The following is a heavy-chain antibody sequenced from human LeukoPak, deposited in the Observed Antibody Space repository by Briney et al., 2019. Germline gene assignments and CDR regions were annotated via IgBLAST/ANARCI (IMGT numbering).Heavy chain of an antibody. CDR1: GFTFSSYS. J-gene: IGHJ3*02. Sequence: GVLRLSCAASGFTFSSYSMNWVRQAPGKGLEWVSYISSSSSTIYYADSVKGRFTISRDNAKNSLYLQMNSLRAEDTAVYYCARVYNWNYGEEPNDAFDIWGQGTMVTVSS. V-gene: IGHV3-48*01. CDR2: ISSSSSTI. D-gene: IGHD1-7*01. CDR3: ARVYNWNYGEEPNDAFDI.